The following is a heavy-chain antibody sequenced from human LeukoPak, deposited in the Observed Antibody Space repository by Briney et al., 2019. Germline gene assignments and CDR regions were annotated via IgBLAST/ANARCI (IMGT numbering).Heavy chain of an antibody. V-gene: IGHV3-48*01. CDR2: ISGSSGTI. Sequence: GGSLRLSCTASGFTFRSHSMIWVRQAPGKGLEWISYISGSSGTIYYADSVKGRFTISRDNSKNTLYLQMNSLRAEDTAVYYSARDKGTSMVRGVIVYYGMDVWGQGTTVTVSS. CDR1: GFTFRSHS. J-gene: IGHJ6*02. D-gene: IGHD3-10*01. CDR3: ARDKGTSMVRGVIVYYGMDV.